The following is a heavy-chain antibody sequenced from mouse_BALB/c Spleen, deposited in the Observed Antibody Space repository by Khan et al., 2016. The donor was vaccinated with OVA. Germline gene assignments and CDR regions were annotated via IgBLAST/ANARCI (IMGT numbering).Heavy chain of an antibody. V-gene: IGHV1-20*02. J-gene: IGHJ1*01. CDR1: GYSFTGYF. CDR3: TRYDRRVFED. Sequence: EVQLQESGAELVRPGASVKISCKASGYSFTGYFMNWVMQSHGKSLEWIGRITPHIGETFYNQKFKDKATLTVDESSNTSYLQLRSLASEDSAVYYCTRYDRRVFEDWGAGTTVTVSS. D-gene: IGHD2-12*01. CDR2: ITPHIGET.